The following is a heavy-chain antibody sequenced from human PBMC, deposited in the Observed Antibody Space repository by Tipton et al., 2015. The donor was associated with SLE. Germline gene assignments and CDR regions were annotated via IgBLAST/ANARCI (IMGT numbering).Heavy chain of an antibody. V-gene: IGHV4-38-2*02. J-gene: IGHJ4*02. CDR1: GYSISSGYY. CDR2: FYHSGST. D-gene: IGHD6-13*01. Sequence: TLSLTCNVSGYSISSGYYWGWIRQFPGKGLEWIGSFYHSGSTYYNPSLKSRVTISVDTSKNQFSLRLTSVTAADTAVYYCARVTIAAAGKSLYYFDYWGQGTLVTVSS. CDR3: ARVTIAAAGKSLYYFDY.